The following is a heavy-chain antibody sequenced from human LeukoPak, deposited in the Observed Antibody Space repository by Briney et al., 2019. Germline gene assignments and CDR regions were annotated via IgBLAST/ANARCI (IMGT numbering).Heavy chain of an antibody. V-gene: IGHV4-39*01. CDR2: IYYSGST. CDR1: GGSISSSSYY. D-gene: IGHD6-13*01. CDR3: AVFSTTIAAASH. J-gene: IGHJ1*01. Sequence: SETLSLTCTVSGGSISSSSYYWGWIRQPPGKGLEWIGSIYYSGSTYYNPSLKSRVTISVDTPKNQFSLKLSSVTAADTAVYYCAVFSTTIAAASHWGQGTLVTVSS.